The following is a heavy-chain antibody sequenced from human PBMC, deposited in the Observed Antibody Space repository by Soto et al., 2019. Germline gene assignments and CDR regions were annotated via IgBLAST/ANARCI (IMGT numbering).Heavy chain of an antibody. D-gene: IGHD6-25*01. V-gene: IGHV1-8*01. CDR3: ARRKERSGPYYLDL. J-gene: IGHJ4*02. Sequence: ASVKVSCKASGFTFITYDFSWVRQAAGQVLEWMGWMNPNNGNAGFAQKFRGRINMTRNTSISTAYLELSSLRSDDSAVYFCARRKERSGPYYLDLWGQGTQVTVSS. CDR1: GFTFITYD. CDR2: MNPNNGNA.